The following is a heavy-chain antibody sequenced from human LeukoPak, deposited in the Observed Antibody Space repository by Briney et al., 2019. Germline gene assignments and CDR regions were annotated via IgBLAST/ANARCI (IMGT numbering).Heavy chain of an antibody. V-gene: IGHV3-21*01. CDR2: ISSSSSYI. CDR1: GFTFSSYW. D-gene: IGHD1-26*01. J-gene: IGHJ4*02. Sequence: GGSLRLSCAASGFTFSSYWMSWVRQAPGKGLEWVSSISSSSSYIYYADSVKGRFTISRDNAKNSLYLQMNSLRAEDTAVYYCARGGSYYGFDYWGQGTLVTVSS. CDR3: ARGGSYYGFDY.